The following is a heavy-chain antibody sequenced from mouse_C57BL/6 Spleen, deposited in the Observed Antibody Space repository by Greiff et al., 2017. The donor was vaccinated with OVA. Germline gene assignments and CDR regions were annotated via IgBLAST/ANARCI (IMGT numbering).Heavy chain of an antibody. V-gene: IGHV5-6*01. CDR1: GFTFSSYG. CDR3: ARGSSWFAY. J-gene: IGHJ3*01. CDR2: ISSGGSYT. Sequence: DVQLQESGGDLVKPGGSLKLSCAASGFTFSSYGMSWVRQTPDKRLEWVATISSGGSYTYYPDSVKGRFTISRDNAKNTLYLQMSSLKSEDTAMYYCARGSSWFAYWGQGTLVTVSA.